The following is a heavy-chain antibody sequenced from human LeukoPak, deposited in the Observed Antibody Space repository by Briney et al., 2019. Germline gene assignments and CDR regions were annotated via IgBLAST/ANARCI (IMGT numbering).Heavy chain of an antibody. J-gene: IGHJ4*02. CDR2: ISGNNDNT. CDR3: ARDGYYDY. Sequence: GASVKLSCKASGYTFSSYGISWVRQAPGQGLEWMGWISGNNDNTNYAQNLQGRVTMTTDTSTSTAYMELRSLTSDDTAVFYCARDGYYDYWGQGTLVTVSS. V-gene: IGHV1-18*01. CDR1: GYTFSSYG.